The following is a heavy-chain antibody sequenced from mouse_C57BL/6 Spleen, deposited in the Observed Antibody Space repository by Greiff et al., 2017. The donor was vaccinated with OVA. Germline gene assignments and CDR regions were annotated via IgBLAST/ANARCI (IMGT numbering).Heavy chain of an antibody. CDR1: GYTFTSYW. J-gene: IGHJ3*01. CDR3: ARCANWGLGFAY. CDR2: IDPSDSYT. Sequence: QVQLQQPGAELVMPGASVKLSCKASGYTFTSYWMHWVKQRPGQGPEWIGEIDPSDSYTNYNQKFKGKSTLTVDKSSSTAYMQLSSLTSEDSAIYYCARCANWGLGFAYWGQGTLVTVSA. V-gene: IGHV1-69*01. D-gene: IGHD4-1*01.